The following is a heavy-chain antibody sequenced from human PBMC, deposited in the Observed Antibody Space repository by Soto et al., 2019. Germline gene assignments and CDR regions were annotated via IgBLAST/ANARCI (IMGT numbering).Heavy chain of an antibody. CDR2: IYYSGST. J-gene: IGHJ6*02. D-gene: IGHD3-3*01. Sequence: SETLSLTCTVSGGSISNAGYYWTWIRQHPGKGLEWIGYIYYSGSTYYNPSLKSRVTISVDTSKNQFSLKLTSVTVADTAVYYCARDVTDFWSGHEGMDVWGQGTTVTVSS. CDR3: ARDVTDFWSGHEGMDV. V-gene: IGHV4-31*03. CDR1: GGSISNAGYY.